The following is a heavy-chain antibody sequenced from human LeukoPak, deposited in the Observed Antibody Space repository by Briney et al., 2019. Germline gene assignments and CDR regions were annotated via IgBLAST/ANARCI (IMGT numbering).Heavy chain of an antibody. D-gene: IGHD6-13*01. J-gene: IGHJ6*02. CDR3: ARTIAQYSNSWLYFYYGLDV. CDR2: ISGGSEDT. CDR1: GFAFGGYA. V-gene: IGHV3-23*01. Sequence: SGGSLRLSCTASGFAFGGYAMSWVRQAPGKGLEGVSSISGGSEDTYYAGSVKGRFTISRDNSKSTLYLQMNSLRAEDTAVYYCARTIAQYSNSWLYFYYGLDVWGQGTTVNVS.